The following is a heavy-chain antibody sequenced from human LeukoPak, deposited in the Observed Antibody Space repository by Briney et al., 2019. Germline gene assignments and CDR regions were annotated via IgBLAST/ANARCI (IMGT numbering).Heavy chain of an antibody. V-gene: IGHV1-2*02. CDR3: AMGSGKKWSDVMDY. Sequence: ASVKVSCKSSGYTFTGYDMHWVRQAPGQGLEWMGGINPNSGGTNYAQKFQGRATMTRDTSISTAYMEPSRLRSDDTAVYYCAMGSGKKWSDVMDYWGQGTLVTVSS. D-gene: IGHD3-16*01. CDR2: INPNSGGT. CDR1: GYTFTGYD. J-gene: IGHJ4*02.